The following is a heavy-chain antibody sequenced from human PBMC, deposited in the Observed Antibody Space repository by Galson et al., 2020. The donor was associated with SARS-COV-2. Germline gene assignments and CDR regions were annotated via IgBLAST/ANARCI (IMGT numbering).Heavy chain of an antibody. D-gene: IGHD6-19*01. CDR3: AKDNAPIAVAAVGGMDV. J-gene: IGHJ6*02. Sequence: GGSLRLSCPASGFTSDDSAMPWARQAPGKGLGWVSGLGWNSGDIGYADSVKGRFTISRDNAKNSLYLQMNSLRAEDTALYYCAKDNAPIAVAAVGGMDVWGQGTTVTVAS. CDR2: LGWNSGDI. CDR1: GFTSDDSA. V-gene: IGHV3-9*02.